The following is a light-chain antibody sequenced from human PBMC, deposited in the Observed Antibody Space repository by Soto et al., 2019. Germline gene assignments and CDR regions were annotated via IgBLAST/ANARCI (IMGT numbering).Light chain of an antibody. V-gene: IGKV1-5*01. CDR3: QQFDDLLT. J-gene: IGKJ4*01. CDR1: QSISNW. CDR2: DAS. Sequence: DIQMTQSPSTLSASVGYRLTITCRASQSISNWLAWYQQRPGKAPKLLIFDASSLESGVPSRFSGSGSGTEFTLTISSLQPDDFATYYCQQFDDLLTFGGGTSVEIK.